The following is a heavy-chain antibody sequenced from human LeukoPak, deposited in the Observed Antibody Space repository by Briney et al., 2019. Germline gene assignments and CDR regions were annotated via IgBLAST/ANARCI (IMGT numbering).Heavy chain of an antibody. CDR3: AKDRSKGSYGDDFDF. J-gene: IGHJ4*02. CDR1: GFTFSSHD. Sequence: GGSLRLSCAASGFTFSSHDMHWVRQAPGKGLEWVAIISYDGGKKDYADSVKGRLTISRDNSKNTLYLQMNSLRPEDTAVYYCAKDRSKGSYGDDFDFWGQGTLVTVSS. CDR2: ISYDGGKK. D-gene: IGHD1-26*01. V-gene: IGHV3-30*18.